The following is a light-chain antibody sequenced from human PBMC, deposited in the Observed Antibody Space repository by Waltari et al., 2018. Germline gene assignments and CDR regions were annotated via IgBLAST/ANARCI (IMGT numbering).Light chain of an antibody. CDR3: QQYYSLPWT. Sequence: DIVMTQSPDSLAGSLGDRATINCNSSQSVFYSLNNKDHLVWYQQKPGQPPKPLIYWASTRESGVPDRFSGSGSGTDFTLHISSLQAEDVAVYYCQQYYSLPWTFGQGTKVEIK. V-gene: IGKV4-1*01. CDR1: QSVFYSLNNKDH. CDR2: WAS. J-gene: IGKJ1*01.